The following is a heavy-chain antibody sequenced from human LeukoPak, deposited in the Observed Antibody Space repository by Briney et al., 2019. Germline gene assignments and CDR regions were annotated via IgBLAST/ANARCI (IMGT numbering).Heavy chain of an antibody. V-gene: IGHV3-23*01. J-gene: IGHJ4*02. CDR1: GITLSNYG. CDR3: AKRGVVIRVILVGFHKEAYYFDS. Sequence: GGPLRLSCAVSGITLSNYGMSWVRQAPGKGLEWVAGISGSGGATNYADSVKGRFTISRDHPKNTLYLQMNSLRVEDTAVYFCAKRGVVIRVILVGFHKEAYYFDSWGRGALVTVSS. CDR2: ISGSGGAT. D-gene: IGHD3-22*01.